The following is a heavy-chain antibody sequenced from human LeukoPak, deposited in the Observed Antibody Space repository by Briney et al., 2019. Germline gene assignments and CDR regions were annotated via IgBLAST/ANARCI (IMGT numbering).Heavy chain of an antibody. J-gene: IGHJ4*02. D-gene: IGHD3-9*01. CDR2: IIPILGIA. Sequence: SVKVSCKASGGTFSSYAISWVRQAPGQGLAWMGRIIPILGIANYAQKLQGRVTITADKSTSTAYMELSSLRSEDTAVYYCAVRFPYDILTGFNFDYWGQGTLVTVSS. V-gene: IGHV1-69*04. CDR1: GGTFSSYA. CDR3: AVRFPYDILTGFNFDY.